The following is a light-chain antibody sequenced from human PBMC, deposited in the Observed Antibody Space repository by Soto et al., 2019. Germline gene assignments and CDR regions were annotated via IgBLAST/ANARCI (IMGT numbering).Light chain of an antibody. CDR1: SSDVGGYNY. J-gene: IGLJ3*02. CDR3: CSYAGSYTKV. Sequence: QSALTQPRSVSGSPGQSVTISRTGTSSDVGGYNYVSWYQQHPGKAPKLIIYDVNKRPSGVPDRLSGSKSDNTASLTISGLQAEDEADYYCCSYAGSYTKVFGGGTKLTVL. CDR2: DVN. V-gene: IGLV2-11*01.